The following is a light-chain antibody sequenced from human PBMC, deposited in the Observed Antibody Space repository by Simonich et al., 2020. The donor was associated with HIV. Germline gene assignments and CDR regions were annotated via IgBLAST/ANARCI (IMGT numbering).Light chain of an antibody. CDR2: GAA. J-gene: IGKJ2*01. V-gene: IGKV4-1*01. CDR1: QSILYSSNNKYD. CDR3: QQYYSTPPYT. Sequence: DIVMTQSPDSLALSLGERATINCKSSQSILYSSNNKYDLVWYQQKPGQPPKLLIYGAATREAGVPDRFSGSGSGTDFTLTISSLQAEDVAVYYCQQYYSTPPYTFGQGTKLEIK.